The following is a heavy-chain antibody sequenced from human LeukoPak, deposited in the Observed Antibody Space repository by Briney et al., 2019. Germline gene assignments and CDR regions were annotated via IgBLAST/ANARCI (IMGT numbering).Heavy chain of an antibody. CDR1: GGSISSSSYY. V-gene: IGHV4-39*07. Sequence: SETLSLTCTVSGGSISSSSYYWGWIRQPPGKGLEWIGSIYYSGSTYYNPSLKSRVTISVDTSKNQFSLKLSSVTAADTAVYYCARDWGSRVVVPAARWYWFDPWGQGTLVTVSS. CDR2: IYYSGST. CDR3: ARDWGSRVVVPAARWYWFDP. J-gene: IGHJ5*02. D-gene: IGHD2-2*01.